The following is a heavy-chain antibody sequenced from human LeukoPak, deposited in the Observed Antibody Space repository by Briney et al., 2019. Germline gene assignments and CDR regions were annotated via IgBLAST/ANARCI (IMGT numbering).Heavy chain of an antibody. CDR1: GGTFSSYA. CDR3: ARGSGGWLDSSGYQYYYYGMDV. J-gene: IGHJ6*02. D-gene: IGHD3-22*01. Sequence: GASVKVSCKASGGTFSSYAISWVRQAPGQGLEWMGRIIPILGIANYAQKFQGRVTITADKSTSTAYMELSSLRSEDTAVYYCARGSGGWLDSSGYQYYYYGMDVWGQGTTVTVSS. CDR2: IIPILGIA. V-gene: IGHV1-69*04.